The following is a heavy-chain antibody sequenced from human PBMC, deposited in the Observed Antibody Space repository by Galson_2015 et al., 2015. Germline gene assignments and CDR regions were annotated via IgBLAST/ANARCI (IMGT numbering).Heavy chain of an antibody. V-gene: IGHV3-33*01. CDR1: GFTFRNHG. D-gene: IGHD1-26*01. J-gene: IGHJ4*02. CDR3: VRDREATYFDY. CDR2: IWYDGTNK. Sequence: SLRLSCAASGFTFRNHGMHWVRQAPGKGLEWVAVIWYDGTNKYYADSVKGRFTISRDNSRSTLYLQMNSLRAEDTAVYHCVRDREATYFDYWGQGPLVTVSS.